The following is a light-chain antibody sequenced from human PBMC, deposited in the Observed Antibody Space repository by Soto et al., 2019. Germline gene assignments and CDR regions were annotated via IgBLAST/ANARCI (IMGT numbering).Light chain of an antibody. CDR2: DVS. V-gene: IGKV1-33*01. CDR1: QDISSN. CDR3: QHYDTGPTWT. J-gene: IGKJ1*01. Sequence: DIQMTQSPPSLSGFVGDRVSITCQSSQDISSNLNWYQQKAGEAPRLLISDVSTLETGVPSRFSRSGSGTDYTLTIASLQPEDTATYYCQHYDTGPTWTFGQGTKVQI.